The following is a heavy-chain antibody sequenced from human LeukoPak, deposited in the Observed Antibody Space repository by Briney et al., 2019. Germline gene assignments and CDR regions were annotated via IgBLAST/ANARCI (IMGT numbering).Heavy chain of an antibody. CDR2: INPNSGGT. CDR3: ARHNGSGSYYYFDY. V-gene: IGHV1-2*02. D-gene: IGHD3-10*01. Sequence: ASVKVSCKASGYTFTGYYMHWVRQAPGQGLEWMGWINPNSGGTNYAQKFQGRVTMTRDTSISTAYMELSRLRADDTAMYYCARHNGSGSYYYFDYWGQGTLVTVSS. J-gene: IGHJ4*02. CDR1: GYTFTGYY.